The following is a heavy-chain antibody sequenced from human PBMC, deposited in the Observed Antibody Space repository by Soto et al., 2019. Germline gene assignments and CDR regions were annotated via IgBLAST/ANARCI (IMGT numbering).Heavy chain of an antibody. D-gene: IGHD3-10*01. CDR2: IIPIFGTA. CDR3: ARTTPKYGSGSYYNVGWFDP. CDR1: GGTFSSYA. Sequence: SVKVSCKASGGTFSSYAISWVRQAPGQGLEWMGGIIPIFGTANYAQKFQGRVTITADESTSTAYMELSSLRSEDTAVYYCARTTPKYGSGSYYNVGWFDPWGQGTLVTV. J-gene: IGHJ5*02. V-gene: IGHV1-69*13.